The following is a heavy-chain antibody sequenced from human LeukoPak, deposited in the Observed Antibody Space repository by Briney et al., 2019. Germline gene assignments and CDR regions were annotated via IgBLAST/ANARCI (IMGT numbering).Heavy chain of an antibody. CDR3: ARRDIVVVVSASDY. J-gene: IGHJ4*02. CDR1: GFTFSGYW. V-gene: IGHV3-23*01. Sequence: GGSLRLSCAASGFTFSGYWMTWVRQAPGKGLEWVSAISGSGGSTYYADSVKGRFTMSRDNSKNTVYPQMNSLRVDDTAVYYCARRDIVVVVSASDYWGQGTLVTVSS. D-gene: IGHD2-15*01. CDR2: ISGSGGST.